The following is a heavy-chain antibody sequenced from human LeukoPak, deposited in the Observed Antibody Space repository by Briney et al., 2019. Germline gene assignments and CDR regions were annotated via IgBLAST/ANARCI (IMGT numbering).Heavy chain of an antibody. V-gene: IGHV4-34*01. CDR2: INHSGSA. CDR3: ARDLSGITGTTIWFDP. J-gene: IGHJ5*02. Sequence: SETLSLTCAVYGGSISHYYWSWIRQSPGKGLECIGEINHSGSANYNPSLESRVTMSIDTSKNQFSLKLTSVTAADTAVYFCARDLSGITGTTIWFDPWGQGTLVIVSS. D-gene: IGHD1-20*01. CDR1: GGSISHYY.